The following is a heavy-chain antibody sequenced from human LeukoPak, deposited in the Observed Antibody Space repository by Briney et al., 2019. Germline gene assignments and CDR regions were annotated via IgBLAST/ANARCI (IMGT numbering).Heavy chain of an antibody. D-gene: IGHD2-15*01. J-gene: IGHJ5*02. CDR1: GGSVSRGSYY. V-gene: IGHV4-61*01. CDR3: ARDPRSSGYCSGGSCSDWFDS. Sequence: SETLSLTCTVSGGSVSRGSYYWSWIRQPPGKGLEWIGYIYYSGSTNYNPSLKSRVTISVDTSKNQFSLKLSSVTAADTAVYYCARDPRSSGYCSGGSCSDWFDSWGQGTLVTVSS. CDR2: IYYSGST.